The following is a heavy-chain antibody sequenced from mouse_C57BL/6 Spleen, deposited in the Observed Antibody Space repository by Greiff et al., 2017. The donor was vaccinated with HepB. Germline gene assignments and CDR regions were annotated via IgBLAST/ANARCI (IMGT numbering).Heavy chain of an antibody. CDR1: GYAFSSSW. V-gene: IGHV1-82*01. Sequence: QVQLQHSGPELVKPGASVKISCKASGYAFSSSWMNWVKQRPGKGLEWIGRIYPGDGDTNYNGKFKGKATLTADKSSSTAYMQLSSLTSEDSAVYVCATTDSNYPYYYAMDYWGQGTSVTVSS. J-gene: IGHJ4*01. CDR2: IYPGDGDT. D-gene: IGHD2-5*01. CDR3: ATTDSNYPYYYAMDY.